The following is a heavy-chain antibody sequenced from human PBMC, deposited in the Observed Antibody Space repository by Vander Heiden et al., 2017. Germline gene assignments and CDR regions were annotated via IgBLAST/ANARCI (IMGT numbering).Heavy chain of an antibody. Sequence: EVQLVESGAGLVKPGGSRRLSWAGSGFTFTNAWMNWVGQAPRKGLGWVGRIKSKAEGGATDYAAPVKGRFTSSREDSENTVYLQMNSLKSEDTAVYYCTTGGSYSAFDIWGQGTMVTVSS. CDR2: IKSKAEGGAT. V-gene: IGHV3-15*07. D-gene: IGHD1-26*01. CDR3: TTGGSYSAFDI. CDR1: GFTFTNAW. J-gene: IGHJ3*02.